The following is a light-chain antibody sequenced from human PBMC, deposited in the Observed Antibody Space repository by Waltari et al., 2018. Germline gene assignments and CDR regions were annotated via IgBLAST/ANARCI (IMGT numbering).Light chain of an antibody. V-gene: IGLV2-8*01. CDR1: GSDGGKYDH. CDR3: SSYAGSHYWV. Sequence: QSALTQPPAASGSPGQSVTISCTGTGSDGGKYDHFSWYQQHPGKAPKLMIYELSKRPSGVPDRFSGSKSGNTASLTVSGLQAEDEADYYCSSYAGSHYWVFGGGTKLTVL. CDR2: ELS. J-gene: IGLJ3*02.